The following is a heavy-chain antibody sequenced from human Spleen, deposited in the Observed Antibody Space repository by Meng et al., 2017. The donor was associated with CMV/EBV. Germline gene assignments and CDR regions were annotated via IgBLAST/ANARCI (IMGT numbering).Heavy chain of an antibody. CDR2: IKSKTSGETT. J-gene: IGHJ4*02. CDR3: TADIASAGEGEFDY. CDR1: RFTFSSAW. Sequence: GESLKISCAASRFTFSSAWISWLRQAPSKGLEWVGRIKSKTSGETTDFAAPVKGRFTISRDDSKTTVYLQMDGLKTEDTAVYYCTADIASAGEGEFDYWGQGTLVTVSS. V-gene: IGHV3-15*01. D-gene: IGHD6-13*01.